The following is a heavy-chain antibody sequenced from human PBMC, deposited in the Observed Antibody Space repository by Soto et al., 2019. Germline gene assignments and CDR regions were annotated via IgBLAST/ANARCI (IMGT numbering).Heavy chain of an antibody. CDR3: ARGGIVVVPAAKRPFDY. CDR2: INPSGGST. CDR1: GYTFTSYY. D-gene: IGHD2-2*01. J-gene: IGHJ4*02. V-gene: IGHV1-46*03. Sequence: GASVKVSCKASGYTFTSYYMHWVRQAPGQGLEWMGIINPSGGSTSYAQKFQGRVTMTRDTSTSTVYMELSSLRSEDTAVYYCARGGIVVVPAAKRPFDYWGQGTLVTVSS.